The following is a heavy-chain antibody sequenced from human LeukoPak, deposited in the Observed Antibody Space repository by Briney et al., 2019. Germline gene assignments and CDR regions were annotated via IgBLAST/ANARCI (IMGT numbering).Heavy chain of an antibody. Sequence: SQTLSLTCTVSGGSISSGDYYWSWIRQPPGKGLEWIGYIYYSGSTYYNASFKSRVTISVDTSKKQQSLKLSSVTAADTAVYYCARVVVVAATGIRFDPWGQGTLVTVSS. CDR2: IYYSGST. CDR1: GGSISSGDYY. J-gene: IGHJ5*02. CDR3: ARVVVVAATGIRFDP. V-gene: IGHV4-30-4*08. D-gene: IGHD2-15*01.